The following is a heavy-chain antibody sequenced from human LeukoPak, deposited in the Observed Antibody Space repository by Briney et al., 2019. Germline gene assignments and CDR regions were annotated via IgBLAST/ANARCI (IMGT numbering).Heavy chain of an antibody. D-gene: IGHD2-15*01. V-gene: IGHV3-53*01. CDR1: GVTVSNNY. CDR2: LYSGGTT. Sequence: GGSLRLSCAASGVTVSNNYISWVRQAAGKGLEWVSVLYSGGTTYYADSVKGRFTISRDNSKNTLYLQMNSLRAEDTAMYYCASGCSGGSCYSRAFDYWGQGTLVTVSS. CDR3: ASGCSGGSCYSRAFDY. J-gene: IGHJ4*02.